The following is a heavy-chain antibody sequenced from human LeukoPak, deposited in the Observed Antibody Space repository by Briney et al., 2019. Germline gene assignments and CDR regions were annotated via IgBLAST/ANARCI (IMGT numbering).Heavy chain of an antibody. Sequence: SETLSLTCTVSGGSISSYYWSWIRQPPGKGLEWIGYTYYSGSTNYNPSLKSRVTISVDTSKNQFSLKLSSVTAADTAVYYCARVNGTSWNYYYGMDVWGQGTTVTVSS. D-gene: IGHD2-2*01. CDR1: GGSISSYY. CDR2: TYYSGST. J-gene: IGHJ6*02. CDR3: ARVNGTSWNYYYGMDV. V-gene: IGHV4-59*01.